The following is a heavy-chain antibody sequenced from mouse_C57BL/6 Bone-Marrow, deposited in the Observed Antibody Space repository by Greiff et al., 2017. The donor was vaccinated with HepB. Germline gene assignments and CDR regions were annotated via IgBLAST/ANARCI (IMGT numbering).Heavy chain of an antibody. Sequence: EVQLQQSGPELVKPGASVQISCKASGYTFTDYYMNWVKQSHGKSLEWIGDINPNNGGTSYNQKFKGKATLTVDKSSSTAYMELRSLTSEDSAVYYCARALYYDYGRDYWGQGTTLTVSS. CDR2: INPNNGGT. V-gene: IGHV1-26*01. CDR3: ARALYYDYGRDY. CDR1: GYTFTDYY. D-gene: IGHD2-4*01. J-gene: IGHJ2*01.